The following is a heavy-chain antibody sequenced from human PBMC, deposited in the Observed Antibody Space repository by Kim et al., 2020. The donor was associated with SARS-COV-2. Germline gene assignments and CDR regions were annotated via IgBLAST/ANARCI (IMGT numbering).Heavy chain of an antibody. V-gene: IGHV4-31*02. Sequence: YTPSLKSRVTISVDTSKNQFSLKLSSVTAADTAVYYCARDATMIVGALDYWGQGTLVTVSS. CDR3: ARDATMIVGALDY. J-gene: IGHJ4*02. D-gene: IGHD3-22*01.